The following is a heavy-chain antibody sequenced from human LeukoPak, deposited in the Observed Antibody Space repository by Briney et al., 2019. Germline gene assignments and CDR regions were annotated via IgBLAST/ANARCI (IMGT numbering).Heavy chain of an antibody. CDR3: ASSEWFGELLDAFDI. V-gene: IGHV3-11*04. J-gene: IGHJ3*02. CDR1: GFTFSDYY. D-gene: IGHD3-10*01. Sequence: GGSLRLSCAASGFTFSDYYMNWIRQAPGKGLEWVSYISSSSSTIYYADSVKGRFTISRDNAKNSLYLQMNSLRAEDTAVYYCASSEWFGELLDAFDIWGQGTMVTVPS. CDR2: ISSSSSTI.